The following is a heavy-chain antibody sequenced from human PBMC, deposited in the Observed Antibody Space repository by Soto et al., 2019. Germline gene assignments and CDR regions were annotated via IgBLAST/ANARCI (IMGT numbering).Heavy chain of an antibody. D-gene: IGHD3-22*01. J-gene: IGHJ5*02. V-gene: IGHV1-18*04. CDR3: ARDRYYYDSSHYWFDP. Sequence: GASVEVSFKAPCYTYTSYGLSWVRHAPGQLLEWMGCISAYNVNTSYAQNLQGRVTITTDTSTSTADMELRSLRSDDTAVYYCARDRYYYDSSHYWFDPWGQGTLVTVSS. CDR1: CYTYTSYG. CDR2: ISAYNVNT.